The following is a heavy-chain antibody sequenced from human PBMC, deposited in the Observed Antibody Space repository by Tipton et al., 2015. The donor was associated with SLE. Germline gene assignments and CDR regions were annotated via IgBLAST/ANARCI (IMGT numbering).Heavy chain of an antibody. J-gene: IGHJ4*02. CDR1: GGSFSAYY. Sequence: TLSLTCSVYGGSFSAYYWSWIRQPPGKGLEWIGYIYYSGSANYNPSLKSRVTISVDTSKNQFSLKLSSVTAADTAVYYCARGITMVRGVYYFDYWGQGTLVTVSS. CDR2: IYYSGSA. D-gene: IGHD3-10*01. CDR3: ARGITMVRGVYYFDY. V-gene: IGHV4-59*01.